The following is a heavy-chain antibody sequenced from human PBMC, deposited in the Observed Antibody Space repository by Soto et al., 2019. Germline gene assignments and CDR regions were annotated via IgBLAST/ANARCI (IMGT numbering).Heavy chain of an antibody. J-gene: IGHJ5*02. Sequence: GSLILACAASGFTFSSYAMHGVRQAPGKGLEYVSAISSNGGSTYYADSVKGRFTISRDNSKNTLYLQMSSLRAEDTDVYYSVKDQTPVAANWFDPGGQGTLVTVYS. CDR3: VKDQTPVAANWFDP. V-gene: IGHV3-64D*06. CDR2: ISSNGGST. CDR1: GFTFSSYA. D-gene: IGHD6-19*01.